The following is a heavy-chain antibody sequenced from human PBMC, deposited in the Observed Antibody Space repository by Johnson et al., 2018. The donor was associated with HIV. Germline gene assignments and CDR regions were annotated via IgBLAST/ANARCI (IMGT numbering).Heavy chain of an antibody. D-gene: IGHD2-2*01. J-gene: IGHJ3*02. CDR2: ISYDGSNK. V-gene: IGHV3-30-3*01. CDR3: ARDRPDIVVVPGAIDAFDI. Sequence: VKLVESGGGVVPPGRSLRLSCAATGFTFSNYAMHWVRQAPGKGLEWVAVISYDGSNKYYADSVKGRFTISRDSSKNTLFLQMNSLRAEDTAVYYCARDRPDIVVVPGAIDAFDIWGQGTLVTVSS. CDR1: GFTFSNYA.